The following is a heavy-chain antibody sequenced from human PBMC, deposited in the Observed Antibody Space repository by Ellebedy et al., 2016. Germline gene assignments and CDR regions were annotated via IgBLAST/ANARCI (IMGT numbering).Heavy chain of an antibody. CDR3: ARENYHSSGRPQDY. V-gene: IGHV1-24*01. Sequence: ASVKVSCXVSGYTLTELSMHWVRQAPGKGLEWMGGFDPEDGETIYAQKFQGRVTMTEDTSTDTAYMELSSLRSEDTAVYYCARENYHSSGRPQDYWGQGTLVTVSS. J-gene: IGHJ4*02. CDR1: GYTLTELS. D-gene: IGHD6-19*01. CDR2: FDPEDGET.